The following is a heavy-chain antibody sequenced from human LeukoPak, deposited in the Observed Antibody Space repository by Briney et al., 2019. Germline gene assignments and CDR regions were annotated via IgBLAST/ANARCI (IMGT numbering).Heavy chain of an antibody. V-gene: IGHV3-53*01. CDR1: GFTVSSNY. CDR3: ASAPTVVTPAHYYYYMDV. D-gene: IGHD4-23*01. J-gene: IGHJ6*03. CDR2: IYSGGST. Sequence: GGSLRLSCAASGFTVSSNYMSWVRQAPGKGLEWVSVIYSGGSTYYADSVKGRFTISRDNSKNTLYLQMNSLRAEDTAVYYCASAPTVVTPAHYYYYMDVWGKGTTVTVSS.